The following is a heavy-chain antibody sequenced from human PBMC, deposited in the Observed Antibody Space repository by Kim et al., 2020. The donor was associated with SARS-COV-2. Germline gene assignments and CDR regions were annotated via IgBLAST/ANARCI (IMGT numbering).Heavy chain of an antibody. Sequence: ASVKVSCKASGYTFTNYPIHWVRQAPGQRLEWMGWLNAGNSNTKYSQKFQDRVTITRDASASTAYMELNSLRSEDTAVYYCARSEQWLQFDYWGQGTLVTVSS. CDR1: GYTFTNYP. CDR3: ARSEQWLQFDY. CDR2: LNAGNSNT. D-gene: IGHD6-19*01. V-gene: IGHV1-3*01. J-gene: IGHJ4*02.